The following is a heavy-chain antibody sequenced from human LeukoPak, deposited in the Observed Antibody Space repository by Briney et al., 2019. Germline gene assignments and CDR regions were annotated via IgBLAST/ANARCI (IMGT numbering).Heavy chain of an antibody. V-gene: IGHV6-1*01. CDR3: ARDRALGRRFDP. CDR2: TYYRSKWYN. D-gene: IGHD3-3*02. Sequence: SETLSLTCTVSGGSISSYYWNWIRQSPSRGLEWLGRTYYRSKWYNDYAVSVKSRITINPDTSKNQFSLQLNSVTPEDTAVYYCARDRALGRRFDPWGQGTLVTVSS. CDR1: GGSISSYY. J-gene: IGHJ5*02.